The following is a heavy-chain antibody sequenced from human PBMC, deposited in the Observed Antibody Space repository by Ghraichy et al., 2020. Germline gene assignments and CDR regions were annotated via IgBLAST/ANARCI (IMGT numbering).Heavy chain of an antibody. V-gene: IGHV4-61*01. CDR2: MYYSGSA. CDR3: ARGDYDSSSYYSRWFDP. Sequence: SETLSLTCAVSGGSISSGSFYWSWIRQPPGKGLEWIGYMYYSGSAIYNSSLKSRVTISIDTSKNQFSLKLNSVTAADTAVYYCARGDYDSSSYYSRWFDPWGQGTLVTVSS. D-gene: IGHD3-22*01. CDR1: GGSISSGSFY. J-gene: IGHJ5*02.